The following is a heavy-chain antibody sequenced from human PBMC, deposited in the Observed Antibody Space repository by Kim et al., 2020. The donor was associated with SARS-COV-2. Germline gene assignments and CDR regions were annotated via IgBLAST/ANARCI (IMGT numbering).Heavy chain of an antibody. Sequence: ASVKVSCKASGYTFTSYYMHWVRQAPGQGLEWMGIINPSGGSTSYAQKFQGRVTMTRDTSTSTVYMELSSLRSEDTAVYYCARALYCSGGSCYSGYYYYGMDVWGQGTTVTVSS. CDR2: INPSGGST. D-gene: IGHD2-15*01. CDR1: GYTFTSYY. CDR3: ARALYCSGGSCYSGYYYYGMDV. V-gene: IGHV1-46*01. J-gene: IGHJ6*02.